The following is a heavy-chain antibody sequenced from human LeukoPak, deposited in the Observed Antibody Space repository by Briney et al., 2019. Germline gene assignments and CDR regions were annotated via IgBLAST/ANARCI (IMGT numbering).Heavy chain of an antibody. CDR3: AKVVEMATISDAFDI. Sequence: SGGSLRLSCAASGFTFSSYAMSWVRQAPGKGLEWVSAISGSGGSTYYADSMKGRFTISRDNSKNTLYLQMNSLRAEDTAVYYCAKVVEMATISDAFDIWGQGTMVTVSS. CDR2: ISGSGGST. J-gene: IGHJ3*02. D-gene: IGHD5-24*01. V-gene: IGHV3-23*01. CDR1: GFTFSSYA.